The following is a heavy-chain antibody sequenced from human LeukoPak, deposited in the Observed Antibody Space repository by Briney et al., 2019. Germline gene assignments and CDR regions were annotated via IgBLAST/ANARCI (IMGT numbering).Heavy chain of an antibody. V-gene: IGHV3-21*01. J-gene: IGHJ4*02. CDR1: GFTFSSYS. Sequence: GGSLRLSCAASGFTFSSYSMNWVRQAPAKGLEWVSSISSSSSYIYYADSVKGRFTISRDNAKNSLYLQMNSLRAEDTAVYYCARTPYYYDSSGYGFDYWGQGTLVTVSS. CDR2: ISSSSSYI. CDR3: ARTPYYYDSSGYGFDY. D-gene: IGHD3-22*01.